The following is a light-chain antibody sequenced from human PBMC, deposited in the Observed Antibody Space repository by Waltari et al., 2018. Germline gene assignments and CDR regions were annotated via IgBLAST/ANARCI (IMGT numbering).Light chain of an antibody. J-gene: IGKJ1*01. CDR2: GES. Sequence: DIVMTQSPATLSVSPGERATLPCRASQSVSSNLAWYQQKPGQDPRLLLYGESTRATGIPARFSGSGSGTEFTLTISSMQSEDFAVYYCQQYNNWPPWTFGQGTKVEIK. V-gene: IGKV3-15*01. CDR1: QSVSSN. CDR3: QQYNNWPPWT.